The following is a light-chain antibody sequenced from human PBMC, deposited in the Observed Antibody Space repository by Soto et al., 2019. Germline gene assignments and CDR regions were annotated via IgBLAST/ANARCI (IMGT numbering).Light chain of an antibody. V-gene: IGLV2-14*01. CDR1: SSDVGGYNY. Sequence: QSALTQPASVSGSPGQSITISCTGTSSDVGGYNYVSWYQQHPGKAPKLMIYEVSNRPSGVSNRFSGSKSGNTASLTISGLPAEAEADYYCSSYTSSSTLYVFGTGTKLTVL. J-gene: IGLJ1*01. CDR2: EVS. CDR3: SSYTSSSTLYV.